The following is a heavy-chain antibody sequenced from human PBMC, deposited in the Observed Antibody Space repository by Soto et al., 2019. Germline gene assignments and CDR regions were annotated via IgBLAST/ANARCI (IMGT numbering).Heavy chain of an antibody. CDR1: GFILSTYA. V-gene: IGHV3-30-3*01. D-gene: IGHD2-15*01. J-gene: IGHJ6*02. CDR2: ISYDGNNI. Sequence: QVQLVESGGGVVQPGRSLRLSCAASGFILSTYAMYWVRQAPGKGLEWVAVISYDGNNIYYADSVKGRFTISRDNSKNTLYLQMNSLRAEDTAVYYCARAGCPGGSCYTLVGLRYGMDVWGQGTTVTVSS. CDR3: ARAGCPGGSCYTLVGLRYGMDV.